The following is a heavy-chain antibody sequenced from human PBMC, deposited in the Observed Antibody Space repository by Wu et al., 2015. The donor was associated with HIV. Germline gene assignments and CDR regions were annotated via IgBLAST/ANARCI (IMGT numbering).Heavy chain of an antibody. V-gene: IGHV1-2*02. J-gene: IGHJ4*02. CDR3: ASGIQAGGANY. CDR2: LNPDTGGA. D-gene: IGHD2-21*01. CDR1: GYTFTGYY. Sequence: VQLVQSGAEVKKPGASVKVSCKASGYTFTGYYIHWVRQAPGQGLEWMGRLNPDTGGADSSQKFQGRVTLTRDTSINTAYMDLRRLRVDDSATYYCASGIQAGGANYWGQGTLVTVSS.